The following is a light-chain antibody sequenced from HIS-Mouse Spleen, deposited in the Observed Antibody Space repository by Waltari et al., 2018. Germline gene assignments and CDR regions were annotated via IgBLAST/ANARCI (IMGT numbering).Light chain of an antibody. CDR2: AAS. Sequence: AIRMTQSPSSLSASTGDRVTITCRASQGISSYLAWYQQKQGKAPKLLIYAASTLQSGVPSRFSGSGSGTDFTLTISCLQSEDFATYYCQQYYSYPPFTFGPGTKVDIK. J-gene: IGKJ3*01. V-gene: IGKV1-8*01. CDR3: QQYYSYPPFT. CDR1: QGISSY.